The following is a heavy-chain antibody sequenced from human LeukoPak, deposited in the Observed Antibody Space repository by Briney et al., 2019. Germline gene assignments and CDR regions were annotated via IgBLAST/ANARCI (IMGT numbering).Heavy chain of an antibody. Sequence: ASVKVSCKASGYTFTSYGISWVRQAPGQGLEWMGWISAYNGNTNYAQKLQGRVTMTTDTSTSTAYMELRSLRSDDTAVYYCARGTYDYVWGSYRDAYYFDYWAREPWSPSPQ. J-gene: IGHJ4*02. D-gene: IGHD3-16*02. CDR1: GYTFTSYG. CDR2: ISAYNGNT. CDR3: ARGTYDYVWGSYRDAYYFDY. V-gene: IGHV1-18*01.